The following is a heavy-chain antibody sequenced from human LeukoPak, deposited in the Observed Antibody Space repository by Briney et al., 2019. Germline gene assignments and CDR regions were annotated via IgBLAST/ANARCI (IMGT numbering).Heavy chain of an antibody. D-gene: IGHD5-12*01. CDR3: ARYRRGHSGYHTTYYFDY. V-gene: IGHV4-39*07. J-gene: IGHJ4*02. CDR1: GGSVSSHTYY. CDR2: MHYIGSS. Sequence: PSETLSLTCTVSGGSVSSHTYYWGWIRQPPGKGLEWIVSMHYIGSSYYNPSLKSRVTISVDTSKNQFSLKLSSVTAADTAVYYCARYRRGHSGYHTTYYFDYWGQGTLVTVSS.